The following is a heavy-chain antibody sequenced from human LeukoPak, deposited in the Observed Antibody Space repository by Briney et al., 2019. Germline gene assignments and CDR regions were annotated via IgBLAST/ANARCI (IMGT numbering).Heavy chain of an antibody. CDR2: IYYSGST. CDR1: VGSISSSGYY. V-gene: IGHV4-39*07. CDR3: ARGGYGQNWFDP. J-gene: IGHJ5*02. D-gene: IGHD5-12*01. Sequence: SETLSLTCTVSVGSISSSGYYWGWIRQPPGKGLEWIGSIYYSGSTYYNPSLKSRVTISVDTSKNQFSLKLSSVTAADTAVYYCARGGYGQNWFDPWGQGTLVTVSS.